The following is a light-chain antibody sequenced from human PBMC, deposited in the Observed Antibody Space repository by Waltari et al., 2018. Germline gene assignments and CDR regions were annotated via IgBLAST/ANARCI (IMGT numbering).Light chain of an antibody. CDR1: ALSRQF. J-gene: IGLJ2*01. CDR2: KDK. Sequence: SFALKQPPSVSVSPGQTARITCSADALSRQFAYWYRQRPGQAPLLLIYKDKERHLGIPYRISGSRSGTTATLTISGVRAEDEADYFCQSSDSGGFVTFGDGTKLTV. CDR3: QSSDSGGFVT. V-gene: IGLV3-25*03.